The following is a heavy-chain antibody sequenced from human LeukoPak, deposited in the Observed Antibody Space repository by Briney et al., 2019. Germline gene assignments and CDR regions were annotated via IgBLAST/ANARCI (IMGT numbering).Heavy chain of an antibody. CDR3: AKGAASRGYTYMAN. Sequence: GGSLRLSCAASAFTFRSYAMIWVRQAPGEGLEWVSTVSASGGSTYYADSVKGRFTISRDNSNNTLSLQINSLRPEDTAVYYCAKGAASRGYTYMANWGQGTLVTVSS. D-gene: IGHD5-18*01. V-gene: IGHV3-23*01. CDR2: VSASGGST. CDR1: AFTFRSYA. J-gene: IGHJ4*02.